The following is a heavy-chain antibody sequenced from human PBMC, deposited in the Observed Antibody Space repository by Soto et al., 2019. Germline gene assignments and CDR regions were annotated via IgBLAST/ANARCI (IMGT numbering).Heavy chain of an antibody. CDR3: ARAGFSYGHLLF. CDR2: XXYXGXT. J-gene: IGHJ4*02. CDR1: GGPIKSGDYY. D-gene: IGHD3-10*01. Sequence: PSETLSLTCNVSGGPIKSGDYYWNWIRQPHGKGLXWXGXXXYXGXTXDXXXXKRRAAITMDTSKNQFSLSLTSVPAAHTAVYYCARAGFSYGHLLFWGQGIRVTVSS. V-gene: IGHV4-30-4*01.